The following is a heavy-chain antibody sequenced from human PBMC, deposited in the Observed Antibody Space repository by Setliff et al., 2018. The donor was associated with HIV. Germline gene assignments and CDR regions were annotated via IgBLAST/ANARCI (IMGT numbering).Heavy chain of an antibody. Sequence: ASVKVSCKASGYTFTAYYIHWVRQAPGQGLEWMGRIDPNFGGTNYAQKFQGRFSMTRDTSISTAYMKLSRLRSDDTAVYYCARSRLGSWSDPWGQGTLVTVSS. CDR2: IDPNFGGT. J-gene: IGHJ5*02. CDR3: ARSRLGSWSDP. V-gene: IGHV1-2*06. CDR1: GYTFTAYY. D-gene: IGHD7-27*01.